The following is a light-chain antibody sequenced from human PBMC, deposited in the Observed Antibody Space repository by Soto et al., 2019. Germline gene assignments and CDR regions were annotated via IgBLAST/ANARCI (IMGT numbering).Light chain of an antibody. J-gene: IGKJ4*01. CDR2: DAT. V-gene: IGKV1-33*01. CDR1: HDVSRN. Sequence: DIQMTQSPSSLSASEGDRVTITCQSSHDVSRNLNWFQQKPEEALQFLHYDATNLERGVPSRFSGGGSGQAFTLTISSLQPEDVATYYCRQDNSMLSFGGGTEVEIK. CDR3: RQDNSMLS.